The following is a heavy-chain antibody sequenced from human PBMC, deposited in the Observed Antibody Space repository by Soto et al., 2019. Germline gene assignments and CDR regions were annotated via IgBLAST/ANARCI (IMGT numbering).Heavy chain of an antibody. Sequence: KTSETLSLTCAVSGGSISSGGYSWSWIRQPPGKGLEWIGYIYHSGSTYYNPSLKSRVTISVDRSKNQFSLKLSSVTAADTAVYYCARTPYYDSSGYFDYWGQGTLVTVSS. J-gene: IGHJ4*02. CDR3: ARTPYYDSSGYFDY. V-gene: IGHV4-30-2*01. CDR1: GGSISSGGYS. D-gene: IGHD3-22*01. CDR2: IYHSGST.